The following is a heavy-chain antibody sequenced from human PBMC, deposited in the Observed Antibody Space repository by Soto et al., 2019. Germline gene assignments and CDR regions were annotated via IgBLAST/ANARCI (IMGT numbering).Heavy chain of an antibody. Sequence: PSETLSLTCTVSGDSISSSKYYWGWIRQPPGKGLEWIGTISYSGITYYNPSLNGRVIISADTSKNQFSLRLSSVTAADTAVYFCARRYSVGSGKYGVDVWGQGTMVTVSS. CDR3: ARRYSVGSGKYGVDV. V-gene: IGHV4-39*01. D-gene: IGHD3-10*01. J-gene: IGHJ6*02. CDR1: GDSISSSKYY. CDR2: ISYSGIT.